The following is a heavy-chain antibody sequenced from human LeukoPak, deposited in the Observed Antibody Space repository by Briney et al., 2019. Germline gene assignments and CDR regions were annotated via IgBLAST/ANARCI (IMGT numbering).Heavy chain of an antibody. Sequence: GGSLRLSCAASGFTFSSYAMSWVRQAPGKGLEWVSAISGSGGSTYYADSVKGRFAISRDNSKNTLYLQMNSLRAEDTAVYYCAKMSSSGWYSGGVLDYWGQGTLVTVSS. J-gene: IGHJ4*02. CDR3: AKMSSSGWYSGGVLDY. V-gene: IGHV3-23*01. CDR1: GFTFSSYA. CDR2: ISGSGGST. D-gene: IGHD6-19*01.